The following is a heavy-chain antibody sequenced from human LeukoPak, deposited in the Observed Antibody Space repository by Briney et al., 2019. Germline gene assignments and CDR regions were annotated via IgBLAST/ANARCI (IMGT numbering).Heavy chain of an antibody. CDR3: ARDRAVRYFDH. J-gene: IGHJ4*02. D-gene: IGHD3-16*02. Sequence: GRSLRLSCAASGFTFSNHGMHWVRQAPGKGLEWVALIWYDGTKEYYADSVKGRLTISRDNSKNTLYLEMNSLRAEDTAVYYCARDRAVRYFDHWGQGTLVTVSS. CDR2: IWYDGTKE. V-gene: IGHV3-33*01. CDR1: GFTFSNHG.